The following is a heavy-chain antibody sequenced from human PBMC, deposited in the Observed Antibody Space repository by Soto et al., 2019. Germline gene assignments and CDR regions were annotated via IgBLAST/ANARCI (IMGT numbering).Heavy chain of an antibody. J-gene: IGHJ4*02. D-gene: IGHD5-18*01. CDR2: IYYGGNT. CDR3: ARGRGGGYSYGLDY. V-gene: IGHV4-61*01. CDR1: GVFVSSGSYY. Sequence: QVQLQESGPGLVKPSETLSLTCTVSGVFVSSGSYYWSWIRQSPGKGLEWIGYIYYGGNTNYNPSLKSRVTISVDASKNQFSLKLRSVAAADTAVYYCARGRGGGYSYGLDYWGQGTLVTVSS.